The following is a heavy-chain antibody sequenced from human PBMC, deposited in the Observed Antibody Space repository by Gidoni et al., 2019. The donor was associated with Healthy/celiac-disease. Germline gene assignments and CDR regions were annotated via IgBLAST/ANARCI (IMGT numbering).Heavy chain of an antibody. CDR1: GFTFSSYG. J-gene: IGHJ4*02. Sequence: QVQLVASGGGVVQPGRSLRLSCAASGFTFSSYGMHWVRQAPGKGLEWVAVIWYDGSNKYYADSVKGRFTISRDNSKNTLYLQMNSLRAEDTAVYYCARGLKAGRLDYWGQGTLVTVSS. CDR2: IWYDGSNK. V-gene: IGHV3-33*01. CDR3: ARGLKAGRLDY.